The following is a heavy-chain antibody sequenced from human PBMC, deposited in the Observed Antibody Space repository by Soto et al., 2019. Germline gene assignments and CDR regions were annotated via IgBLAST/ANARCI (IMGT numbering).Heavy chain of an antibody. D-gene: IGHD1-1*01. Sequence: SETLSLTCTVSGASISGYYWSWIRKSAGKGLEWIGRIYATGTTDYNPPLKSRVMMSVDTSKKQFSLKLRSVTAADTAVYYCVRDGTKTLRDWLDPSGPGISATVYS. CDR1: GASISGYY. J-gene: IGHJ5*02. CDR3: VRDGTKTLRDWLDP. V-gene: IGHV4-4*07. CDR2: IYATGTT.